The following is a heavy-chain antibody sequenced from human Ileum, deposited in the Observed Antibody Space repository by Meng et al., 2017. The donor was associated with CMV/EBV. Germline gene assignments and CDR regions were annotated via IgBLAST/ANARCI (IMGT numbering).Heavy chain of an antibody. J-gene: IGHJ5*02. CDR3: VGDWGPYKSRGYFDP. Sequence: HESGLGLVTPSESLSLTCSVSGDSISSGHYYWGWIRQPPGKDLEWIGSIYYSGSPYDNPSLKSRVTMSVDPSKNQFSLRLSSVTAADTAIYYCVGDWGPYKSRGYFDPWGQGTLVTVSS. V-gene: IGHV4-39*07. CDR1: GDSISSGHYY. CDR2: IYYSGSP. D-gene: IGHD5-12*01.